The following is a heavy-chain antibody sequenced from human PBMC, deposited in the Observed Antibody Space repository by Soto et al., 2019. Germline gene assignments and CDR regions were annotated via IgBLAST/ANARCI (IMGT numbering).Heavy chain of an antibody. Sequence: SETLSLTCTVSGGSISSYYLSWIRQPPGKGLEWIGYIYYSGSTNYNPSLKSRVTISVDTSKNQFSLKLSSVTAADTAVYYCARTYYYDSSGPAPDYYYGMDVWGQGTTVTVSS. CDR1: GGSISSYY. V-gene: IGHV4-59*01. CDR3: ARTYYYDSSGPAPDYYYGMDV. CDR2: IYYSGST. J-gene: IGHJ6*02. D-gene: IGHD3-22*01.